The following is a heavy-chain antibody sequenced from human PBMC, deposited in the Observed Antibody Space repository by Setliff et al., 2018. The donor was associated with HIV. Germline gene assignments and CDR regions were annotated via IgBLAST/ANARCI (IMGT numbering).Heavy chain of an antibody. CDR1: GFSFSSWC. D-gene: IGHD3-10*02. V-gene: IGHV3-48*01. Sequence: GGSLRLSCAASGFSFSSWCMNWVRQAPGKGLEWIPYISGSSRTTYYADSVKGRFTVSRDNAKNSLYLQMSSLRAEDTALYYCAKVLVFGIDVFDIWGQGTMVTVSS. J-gene: IGHJ3*02. CDR3: AKVLVFGIDVFDI. CDR2: ISGSSRTT.